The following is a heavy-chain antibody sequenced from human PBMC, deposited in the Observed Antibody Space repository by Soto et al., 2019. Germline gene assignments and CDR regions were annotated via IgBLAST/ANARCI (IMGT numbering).Heavy chain of an antibody. V-gene: IGHV4-59*01. CDR1: GGSISSYY. CDR3: ASLYSGAANFDY. CDR2: IYYSGST. J-gene: IGHJ4*02. D-gene: IGHD6-25*01. Sequence: SETLSLTCTVSGGSISSYYWSWIRQPPGKGLEWIGYIYYSGSTNYNPSLKSRVTISVDTSKNQFSLKLSSVTAADTAVCYCASLYSGAANFDYWGQGTLVTVSS.